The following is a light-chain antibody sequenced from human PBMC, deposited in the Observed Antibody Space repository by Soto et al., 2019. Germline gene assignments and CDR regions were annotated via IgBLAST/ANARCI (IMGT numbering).Light chain of an antibody. V-gene: IGKV3-11*01. CDR2: DAS. Sequence: EIVLTQSPATLSLSPGDRATLSCRASQSVGSYLGWYQQRPGQAPRLLIYDASNMATGIPARFRGSGSGTDFTPTISSLEPEDFAVYYCQQRSNWPSTFGGGTKVEIK. CDR3: QQRSNWPST. CDR1: QSVGSY. J-gene: IGKJ4*01.